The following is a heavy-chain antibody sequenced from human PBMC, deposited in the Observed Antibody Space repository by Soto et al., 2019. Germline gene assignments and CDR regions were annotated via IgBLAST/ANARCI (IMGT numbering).Heavy chain of an antibody. V-gene: IGHV4-30-4*01. D-gene: IGHD5-12*01. CDR3: ARDRGYTGHNWFDP. CDR1: GGSISSGDYY. CDR2: IYYSGST. J-gene: IGHJ5*02. Sequence: SETLSLTCTVSGGSISSGDYYWSWIRQPPGKGLEWIGYIYYSGSTYYNPSLKSRVTISVDTSKNQFSLKLNSVTAADTAVYYCARDRGYTGHNWFDPWGKGTLVTVS.